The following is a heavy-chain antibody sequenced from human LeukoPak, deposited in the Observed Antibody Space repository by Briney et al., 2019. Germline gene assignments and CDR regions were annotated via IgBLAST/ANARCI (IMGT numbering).Heavy chain of an antibody. CDR2: ISSSSSYI. V-gene: IGHV3-21*04. J-gene: IGHJ4*02. CDR1: GFTFSSYS. CDR3: ARDQYDTWSRRGNFDS. Sequence: GGSLRLSCAASGFTFSSYSMNWVRQAPGKGLEWVSSISSSSSYIYYADSVKGRFTISRDNAKNSLYLQMNSLRAEDTAVFYCARDQYDTWSRRGNFDSWGQGTLVIVSS. D-gene: IGHD3-3*01.